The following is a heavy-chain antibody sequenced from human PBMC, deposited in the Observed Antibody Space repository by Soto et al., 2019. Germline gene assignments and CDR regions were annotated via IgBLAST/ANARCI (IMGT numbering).Heavy chain of an antibody. CDR2: ITGSGDTT. J-gene: IGHJ4*02. CDR1: GFTFSRYA. V-gene: IGHV3-23*01. D-gene: IGHD2-15*01. CDR3: AKAALGYCSGDNCYFDS. Sequence: GGSLRLSCAASGFTFSRYAMSWVRQAPGRGLEWVSGITGSGDTTNYADSVKGRFTISRDNSKNTLYLQLNTLRAEDTAIYYCAKAALGYCSGDNCYFDSWGQGNLVTVSS.